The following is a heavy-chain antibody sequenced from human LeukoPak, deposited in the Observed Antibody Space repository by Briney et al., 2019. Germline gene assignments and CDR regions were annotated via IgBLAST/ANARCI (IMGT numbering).Heavy chain of an antibody. D-gene: IGHD6-19*01. CDR2: IYYSGST. J-gene: IGHJ4*02. V-gene: IGHV4-39*01. CDR1: GDSINSLDL. Sequence: SETLSLTCTVSGDSINSLDLWSWVRQPPGKGLEWIGSIYYSGSTYYNPSLKSRVTISVDTSKNQFSLKLSSVTAADTAVYYCARRIAVAGFDYWGQGTLVTVSS. CDR3: ARRIAVAGFDY.